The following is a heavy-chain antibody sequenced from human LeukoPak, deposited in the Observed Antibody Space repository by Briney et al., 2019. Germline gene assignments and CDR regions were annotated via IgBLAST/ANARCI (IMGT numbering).Heavy chain of an antibody. CDR3: ARGEGGYYQAY. Sequence: GGSLRLSCAASGFTFSNYAMSWVRQAPGKGLEWVSAISGSGGSTYYADSVKGRFTISRDNSKNTLYLQMNSLRAEDTAVYYCARGEGGYYQAYWGQGALVTVSS. V-gene: IGHV3-23*01. CDR1: GFTFSNYA. J-gene: IGHJ4*02. D-gene: IGHD1-26*01. CDR2: ISGSGGST.